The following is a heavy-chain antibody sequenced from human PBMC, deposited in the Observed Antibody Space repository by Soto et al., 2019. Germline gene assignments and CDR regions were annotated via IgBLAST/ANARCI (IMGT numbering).Heavy chain of an antibody. Sequence: EVQLVESGGGLVQPGGSLRLSCAASGFTFSNAWMNWVRQAPGKGLEWVGRIKSKTDGGTTDYAAPVKGRFTISTDDSRNTLSLQMNSLKTEDTAIYYCTTRPAYTGSYSAFDYWGQGTLVTVSS. CDR1: GFTFSNAW. CDR3: TTRPAYTGSYSAFDY. V-gene: IGHV3-15*07. CDR2: IKSKTDGGTT. D-gene: IGHD1-26*01. J-gene: IGHJ4*02.